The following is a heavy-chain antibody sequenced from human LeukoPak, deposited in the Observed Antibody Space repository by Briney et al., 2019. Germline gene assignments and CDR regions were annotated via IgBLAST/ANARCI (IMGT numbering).Heavy chain of an antibody. Sequence: PSETLSLTCTVSGGSISSSNYFWVWIRQPPGKGLEWIGSVYYSGSTYYNPSLKSRVLISVDTSKNQFSLKLSSVTAADTAVYYCARHIITIFGVPREAFDIWGQGPMVTVSS. CDR3: ARHIITIFGVPREAFDI. CDR1: GGSISSSNYF. CDR2: VYYSGST. D-gene: IGHD3-3*01. V-gene: IGHV4-39*01. J-gene: IGHJ3*02.